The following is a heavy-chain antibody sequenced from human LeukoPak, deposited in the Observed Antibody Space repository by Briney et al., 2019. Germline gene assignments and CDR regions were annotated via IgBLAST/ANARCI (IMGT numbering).Heavy chain of an antibody. J-gene: IGHJ4*02. CDR3: AKDRAAAGYYFDY. V-gene: IGHV3-30*02. D-gene: IGHD6-13*01. CDR2: IRYDGSNK. CDR1: GFTFSNYG. Sequence: GGSLRLSCAASGFTFSNYGMHWVRQAPGKGLEWVAFIRYDGSNKYYADSVKGRFTISRDNSKNTLYLQMNSLRAEDTAVYYCAKDRAAAGYYFDYWGQGTLVTVSS.